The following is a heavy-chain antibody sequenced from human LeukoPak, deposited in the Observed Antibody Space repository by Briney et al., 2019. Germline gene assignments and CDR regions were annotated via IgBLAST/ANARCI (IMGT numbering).Heavy chain of an antibody. CDR1: GYNFSNYW. CDR2: IYPGDSNT. V-gene: IGHV5-51*01. D-gene: IGHD3-10*01. J-gene: IGHJ3*01. CDR3: ARRLWFGDQEVFDV. Sequence: GESLKISWKGSGYNFSNYWIGWVRQMPGKGLEWMGSIYPGDSNTRSSPSFQGQVTISDDKSIATAFLQWSSLKASDTAIYYCARRLWFGDQEVFDVWGQGRMVTVSS.